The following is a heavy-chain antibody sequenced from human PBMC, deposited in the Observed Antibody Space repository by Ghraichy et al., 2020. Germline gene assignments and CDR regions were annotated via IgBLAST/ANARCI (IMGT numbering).Heavy chain of an antibody. CDR3: ARICYSSGWYYWFDP. D-gene: IGHD6-19*01. V-gene: IGHV2-70*11. Sequence: SGPTLVKPTQTLTLTCTFSGFSLSTSGMCVSWIRQPPGKALEWLARIDWDDDKYYSTSLKTRLTISKDTSKNQVVLTMTNMDPVDTATYYCARICYSSGWYYWFDPWGQGTLVTVSS. CDR2: IDWDDDK. CDR1: GFSLSTSGMC. J-gene: IGHJ5*02.